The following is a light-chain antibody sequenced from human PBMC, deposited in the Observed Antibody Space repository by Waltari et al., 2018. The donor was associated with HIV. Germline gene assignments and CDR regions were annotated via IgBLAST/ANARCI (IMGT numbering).Light chain of an antibody. CDR1: EGIANW. CDR2: GAS. V-gene: IGKV1D-12*01. CDR3: QQTNLFPIT. Sequence: IQLTQFPSTVSATVGDRVTLTCRATEGIANWLAWYQQKPGKAPKLLIYGASTLQSGVPSRFSGSGSGTTFTLTITSLQPEDFATYFCQQTNLFPITFGQGTRL. J-gene: IGKJ5*01.